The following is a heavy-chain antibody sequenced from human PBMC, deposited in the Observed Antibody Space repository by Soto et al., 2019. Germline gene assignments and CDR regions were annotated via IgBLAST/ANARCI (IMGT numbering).Heavy chain of an antibody. J-gene: IGHJ3*02. D-gene: IGHD4-4*01. CDR1: GGSFSGYY. CDR2: INHSGST. V-gene: IGHV4-34*01. Sequence: SSETLSLTCAVYGGSFSGYYWSWIRQPPGKGLEWIGEINHSGSTNYNPSLKSRVTISVDTSKNQFSLKLSSVTAADTAVYYCASSHKGNRLRDAFDIWGQGTMVTV. CDR3: ASSHKGNRLRDAFDI.